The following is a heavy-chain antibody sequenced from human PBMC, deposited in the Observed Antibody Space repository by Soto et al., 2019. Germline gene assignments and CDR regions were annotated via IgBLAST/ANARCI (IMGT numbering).Heavy chain of an antibody. D-gene: IGHD3-9*01. Sequence: PGESLKISCAASGFTLGSFFMNWVRQAPGKALEWVSYIFVDSTIIYYADSVKGRFTVSRDNAQNSLFLLVNSLRAEDTAVYYCARDRDWAFDYWGRGTLVTVSS. CDR1: GFTLGSFF. J-gene: IGHJ4*02. V-gene: IGHV3-48*04. CDR3: ARDRDWAFDY. CDR2: IFVDSTII.